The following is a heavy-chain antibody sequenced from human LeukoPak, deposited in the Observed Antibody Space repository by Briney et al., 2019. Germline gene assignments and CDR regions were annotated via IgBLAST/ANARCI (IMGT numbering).Heavy chain of an antibody. CDR1: GYNFLNYA. CDR2: INTGNGNT. D-gene: IGHD6-25*01. V-gene: IGHV1-3*04. CDR3: ARRNSAYDFAFDI. J-gene: IGHJ3*02. Sequence: ASVTVSCTASGYNFLNYAIHWVRQAPGQRLEWMGWINTGNGNTKYSEKFQGRVTITRDTSATTAYMELRSLRGEDTAVYYCARRNSAYDFAFDIWGQGTMVMVSS.